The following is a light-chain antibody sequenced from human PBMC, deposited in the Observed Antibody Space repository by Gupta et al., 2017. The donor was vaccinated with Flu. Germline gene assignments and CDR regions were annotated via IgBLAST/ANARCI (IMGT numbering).Light chain of an antibody. CDR3: QQSENTLWT. CDR2: AVS. CDR1: QSLDRV. Sequence: DIQMPQSPSSLSASVGDRVPITCRAGQSLDRVVNWYQQKPGQATKLLIYAVSSLQTGGPSRFSGSGSGTDFTLTISGLQSEDFATYYCQQSENTLWTFGQGTKVEMK. V-gene: IGKV1-39*01. J-gene: IGKJ1*01.